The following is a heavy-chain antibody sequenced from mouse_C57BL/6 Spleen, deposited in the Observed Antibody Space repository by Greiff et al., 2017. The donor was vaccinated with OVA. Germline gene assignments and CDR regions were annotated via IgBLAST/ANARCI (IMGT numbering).Heavy chain of an antibody. D-gene: IGHD1-1*01. Sequence: QVQLKQPGAELVMPGASVKLSCKASGYTFTSYWMHWVKQRPGQGLEWIGEIDPSDSYTNYNQKFKGKSTLTVDKSSSTAYMQLSSLTSEDSAVYYCARAGSRDYYAMDYWGQGTSVTVSS. CDR1: GYTFTSYW. J-gene: IGHJ4*01. CDR3: ARAGSRDYYAMDY. CDR2: IDPSDSYT. V-gene: IGHV1-69*01.